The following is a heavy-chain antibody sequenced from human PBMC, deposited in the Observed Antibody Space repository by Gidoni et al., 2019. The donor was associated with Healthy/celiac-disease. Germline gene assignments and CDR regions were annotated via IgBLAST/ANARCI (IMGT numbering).Heavy chain of an antibody. CDR2: IYSGGST. D-gene: IGHD2-21*01. V-gene: IGHV3-53*01. CDR3: ARERRGHITSNWYFDL. Sequence: EVQLVESGGGLIQPGGSLRLSCAASGFTVSSNYMSWVRQAPGKGLEWVSVIYSGGSTYYADSVKGRFTISRDNSKNTLYLQMNSLRAEDTAVYYCARERRGHITSNWYFDLWGRGTLVTVSS. CDR1: GFTVSSNY. J-gene: IGHJ2*01.